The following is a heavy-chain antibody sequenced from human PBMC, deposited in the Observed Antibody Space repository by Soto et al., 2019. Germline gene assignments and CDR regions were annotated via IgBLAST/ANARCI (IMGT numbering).Heavy chain of an antibody. Sequence: SETLSLTCTVSGGSISSYYWSWIRQPPGKGLEWIGYIYYSGSTNYNPSLKSRVTISVDTSKNQFSLKLSSVTAADTAVYYCARVNYDFWSGYYARGAFDIWGQGTMVTVS. CDR1: GGSISSYY. J-gene: IGHJ3*02. CDR2: IYYSGST. D-gene: IGHD3-3*01. V-gene: IGHV4-59*01. CDR3: ARVNYDFWSGYYARGAFDI.